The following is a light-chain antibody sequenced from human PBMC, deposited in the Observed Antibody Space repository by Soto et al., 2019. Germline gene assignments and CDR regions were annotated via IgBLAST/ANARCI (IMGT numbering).Light chain of an antibody. CDR1: ESISTY. CDR2: GAS. J-gene: IGKJ4*01. V-gene: IGKV1-39*01. Sequence: MNMSRAALSATVGDRVTVTCRASESISTYLAWYQQKPGKAPNLLIFGASTWQSGVPSRFSGSGSGTDFTLTISSLQPEDFATYYCLQSYRTPLPFGGGTKV. CDR3: LQSYRTPLP.